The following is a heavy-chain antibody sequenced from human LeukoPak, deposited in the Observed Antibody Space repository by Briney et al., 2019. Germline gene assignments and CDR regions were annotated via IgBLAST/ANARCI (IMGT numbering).Heavy chain of an antibody. D-gene: IGHD6-19*01. CDR3: ARASSGFISSPPLYDY. CDR2: ISAYNGNT. Sequence: ASVNVSCKASGYTFTSYGISWVRQAPGQGLEWMGWISAYNGNTNYAQKLQGRVTMTTDTSTSTAYMELRSLRSDDTAVYYCARASSGFISSPPLYDYWGQGTLVTVSS. CDR1: GYTFTSYG. J-gene: IGHJ4*02. V-gene: IGHV1-18*01.